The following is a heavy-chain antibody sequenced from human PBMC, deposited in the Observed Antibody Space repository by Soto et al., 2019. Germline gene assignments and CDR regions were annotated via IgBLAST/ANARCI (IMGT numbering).Heavy chain of an antibody. CDR1: GGSFSGYY. D-gene: IGHD2-21*01. V-gene: IGHV4-34*01. J-gene: IGHJ4*02. CDR2: INHSGST. CDR3: ARGGDGYNFGPVY. Sequence: SETLSLTCAVYGGSFSGYYWSWIRQPPGKGLEWIGEINHSGSTNYNPSLKSRVTISVDTSKNQFSLKLSSVTAADTAVYYCARGGDGYNFGPVYWGQGTPVTVSS.